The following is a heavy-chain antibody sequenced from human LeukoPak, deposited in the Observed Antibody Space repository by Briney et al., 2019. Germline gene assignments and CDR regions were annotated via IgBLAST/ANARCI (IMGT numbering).Heavy chain of an antibody. J-gene: IGHJ3*02. CDR1: GFTVSSNY. V-gene: IGHV3-66*04. CDR2: IYSGGST. D-gene: IGHD6-13*01. Sequence: GGSLRLSCAASGFTVSSNYISWVRQAPGKELEWVSIIYSGGSTYYADSVKGRVTTSRDNSKNTLYLQMNSLRAEDTAVYYCARHSSSWYFAFDIWGQGTMVTVSS. CDR3: ARHSSSWYFAFDI.